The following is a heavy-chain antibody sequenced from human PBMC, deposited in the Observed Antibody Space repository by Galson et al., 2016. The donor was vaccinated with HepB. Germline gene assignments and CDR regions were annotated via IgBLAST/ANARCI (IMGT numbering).Heavy chain of an antibody. J-gene: IGHJ6*02. Sequence: CAISGDSVSSHSGAWHWIRQSPSRGLEWLGRTYYRSKWNNDYAVSVKGRITINSDTSKNQFSLHLNSVTPEDTAVYYCAREFAPYDILTGYLNHGLDVWGQGTTVAVAS. V-gene: IGHV6-1*01. D-gene: IGHD3-9*01. CDR1: GDSVSSHSGA. CDR3: AREFAPYDILTGYLNHGLDV. CDR2: TYYRSKWNN.